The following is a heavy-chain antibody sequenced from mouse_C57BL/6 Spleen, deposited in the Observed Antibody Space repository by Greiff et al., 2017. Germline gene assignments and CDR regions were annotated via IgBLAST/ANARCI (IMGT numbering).Heavy chain of an antibody. CDR2: INPDNGDT. J-gene: IGHJ2*01. CDR3: ARYLSTTVVDCDY. CDR1: GYSFTGYC. V-gene: IGHV1-20*01. Sequence: EVKLLESGPELVKPGASVKISCKASGYSFTGYCMNWVMQSPGKSLEWIGRINPDNGDTYYTEKFKGQATMTVDKSSSTAYMQLRSLTSEDSAVYYCARYLSTTVVDCDYWGQGTTLTVSS. D-gene: IGHD1-1*01.